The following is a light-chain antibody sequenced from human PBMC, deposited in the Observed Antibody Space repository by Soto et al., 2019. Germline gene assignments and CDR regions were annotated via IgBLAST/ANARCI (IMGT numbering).Light chain of an antibody. V-gene: IGLV2-23*01. CDR2: EGS. CDR1: SSDVGSYNL. Sequence: QSVLTQPASVSGSAGQSITISCTGTSSDVGSYNLVSWYQQHPGKAPKLMIYEGSKRPSGVSNRFSGSKSGNTASLTISGLQAEDEADYYCCSYAGSSTSYVFGTGTKVTVL. CDR3: CSYAGSSTSYV. J-gene: IGLJ1*01.